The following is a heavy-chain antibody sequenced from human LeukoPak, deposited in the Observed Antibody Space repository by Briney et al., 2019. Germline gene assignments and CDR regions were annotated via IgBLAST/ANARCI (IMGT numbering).Heavy chain of an antibody. D-gene: IGHD2-15*01. J-gene: IGHJ6*02. Sequence: GGSLRLSCAASGFTFSSYAMSWVRQAPGKGLEWVSAISGSGGSTYYADSVKGRFTISRDNAKNSLYLQMNSLRAEDTAVYYCAREGVAATPDGMDVWGQGTTVTVSS. V-gene: IGHV3-23*01. CDR2: ISGSGGST. CDR1: GFTFSSYA. CDR3: AREGVAATPDGMDV.